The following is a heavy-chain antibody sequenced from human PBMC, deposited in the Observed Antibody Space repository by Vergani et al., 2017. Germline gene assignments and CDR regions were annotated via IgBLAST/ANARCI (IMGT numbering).Heavy chain of an antibody. CDR1: GGSISSSNW. CDR2: IYHMGST. D-gene: IGHD2-2*01. CDR3: AREVVVVPAAAAMGGYYNYYMDV. Sequence: QVQLQESGPGLVKPSGTLSLTCAVSGGSISSSNWWSWVRQPPGKGLEWIGEIYHMGSTNYNPSLKSRVTRSVDKTKNQFSLKLSSVTAADTAVYYCAREVVVVPAAAAMGGYYNYYMDVWGKGTTVTVSS. V-gene: IGHV4-4*02. J-gene: IGHJ6*03.